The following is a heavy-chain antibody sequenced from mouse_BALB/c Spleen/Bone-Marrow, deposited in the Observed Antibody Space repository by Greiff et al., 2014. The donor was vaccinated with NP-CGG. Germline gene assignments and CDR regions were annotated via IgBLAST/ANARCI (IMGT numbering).Heavy chain of an antibody. CDR3: ARYLYGXTATFDX. CDR1: GFNIKDTY. Sequence: VQLQQSGAELVKPGASVKLSCTASGFNIKDTYMHWVKQRPEQGLEWIGRIDPANGNTKYDPKFQGKATITADTSSNTAYLQLSSLTSEDTAVYYCARYLYGXTATFDXWGQGTTLTVSS. V-gene: IGHV14-3*02. D-gene: IGHD1-2*01. J-gene: IGHJ2*01. CDR2: IDPANGNT.